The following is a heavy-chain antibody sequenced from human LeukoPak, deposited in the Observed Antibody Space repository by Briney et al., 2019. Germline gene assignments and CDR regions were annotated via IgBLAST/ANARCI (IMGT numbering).Heavy chain of an antibody. V-gene: IGHV3-23*01. CDR1: GFTFGDYA. D-gene: IGHD3-10*01. J-gene: IGHJ4*02. CDR2: ISGSGGST. CDR3: AKDLKGYYGSGSYPH. Sequence: GGSLRLSCTASGFTFGDYAVSWFRQAPGKGLEWVSAISGSGGSTFYTDSVKGRFTISRDNSKNTLYLQMNSLRAEDTAVYYCAKDLKGYYGSGSYPHWGQGTLVTVSS.